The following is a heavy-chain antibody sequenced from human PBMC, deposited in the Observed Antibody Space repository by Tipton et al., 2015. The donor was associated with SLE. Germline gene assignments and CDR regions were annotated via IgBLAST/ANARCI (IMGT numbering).Heavy chain of an antibody. D-gene: IGHD3-3*01. CDR1: GYTFTSYA. CDR3: ARATIFGFAAFGY. J-gene: IGHJ4*02. Sequence: QLVQSGAEVKKPGASVKVSCKASGYTFTSYAMHWVRQAPGQRLEWMGWINAGNGNTKYSQKFQGRVTITRDTSASTAYMELSSLRSEDTAVYYCARATIFGFAAFGYWGQGPLVTVSS. CDR2: INAGNGNT. V-gene: IGHV1-3*01.